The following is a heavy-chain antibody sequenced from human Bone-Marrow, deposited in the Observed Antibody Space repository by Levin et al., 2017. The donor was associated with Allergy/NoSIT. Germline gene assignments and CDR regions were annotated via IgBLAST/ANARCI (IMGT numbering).Heavy chain of an antibody. V-gene: IGHV3-21*01. Sequence: PGGSLRLSCAASGFTFSSYSMNWVRQAPGKGLEWVSSISSSSSYIYYADSVKGRFTISRDNAKNSLYLQMNSLRAEDTAVYYCARDHLGEFPPDYWGQGTLVTVSS. CDR3: ARDHLGEFPPDY. CDR1: GFTFSSYS. J-gene: IGHJ4*02. D-gene: IGHD3-16*01. CDR2: ISSSSSYI.